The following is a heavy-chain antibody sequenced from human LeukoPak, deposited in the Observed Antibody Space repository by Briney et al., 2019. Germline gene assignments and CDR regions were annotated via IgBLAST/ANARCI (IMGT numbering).Heavy chain of an antibody. V-gene: IGHV1-18*01. D-gene: IGHD5-24*01. Sequence: ASVKVSCKASGYTFASYGISWVRQAPGQGLEWMGWISAYNGNTNYAQKLQGRVTMTTDTSTSTAYMELSSLRSEDTAVYYCARESRLQKPRQLELGYWGQGTLVTVSS. CDR3: ARESRLQKPRQLELGY. J-gene: IGHJ4*02. CDR1: GYTFASYG. CDR2: ISAYNGNT.